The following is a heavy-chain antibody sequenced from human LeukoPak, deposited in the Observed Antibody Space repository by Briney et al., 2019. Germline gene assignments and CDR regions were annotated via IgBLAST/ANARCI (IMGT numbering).Heavy chain of an antibody. V-gene: IGHV3-30-3*01. J-gene: IGHJ6*02. D-gene: IGHD5-24*01. CDR3: ARDLNRGTASYKSPYGMDV. CDR2: ISYDGSNK. Sequence: GRSLRLSCAASGFTFSSYAMHWVRQAPGKGLEWVAVISYDGSNKYYADSVKGRFTISRDNSKNTLYLQMNSLRSDDTAVYYCARDLNRGTASYKSPYGMDVWGQGTTVTVSS. CDR1: GFTFSSYA.